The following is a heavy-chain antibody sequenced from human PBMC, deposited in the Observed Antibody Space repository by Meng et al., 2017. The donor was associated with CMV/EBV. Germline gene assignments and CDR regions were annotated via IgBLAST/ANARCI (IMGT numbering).Heavy chain of an antibody. V-gene: IGHV3-23*01. Sequence: GESLKISCAASGFTFSNAWMSWVRQAPGKGLEWVSAISGSGGSTYYADSVKGRFTISRDNSKNTLYLQMNSLRAEDTAVYYCATETIFGVASYGMDVWGQGTTVTVSS. CDR1: GFTFSNAW. J-gene: IGHJ6*02. CDR2: ISGSGGST. D-gene: IGHD3-3*01. CDR3: ATETIFGVASYGMDV.